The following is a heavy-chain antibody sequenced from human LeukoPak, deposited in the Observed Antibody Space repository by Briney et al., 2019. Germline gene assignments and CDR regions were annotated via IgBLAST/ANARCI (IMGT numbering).Heavy chain of an antibody. CDR2: ISYDGSNK. CDR3: AKESSSWYVAFDY. J-gene: IGHJ4*02. CDR1: GFTFSSYG. D-gene: IGHD6-13*01. V-gene: IGHV3-30*18. Sequence: PGGSLRLSCAASGFTFSSYGMHWVRQAPGKGLEWVAVISYDGSNKYYADSVKGRFTISRDNSKNTLYLQMNSLRAEDTAVYYCAKESSSWYVAFDYWGQGTLVTVSS.